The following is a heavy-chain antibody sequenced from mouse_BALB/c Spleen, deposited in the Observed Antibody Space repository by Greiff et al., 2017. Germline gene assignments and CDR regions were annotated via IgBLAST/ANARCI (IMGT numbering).Heavy chain of an antibody. D-gene: IGHD1-1*01. Sequence: VQLQQSGAELAKPGASVKMSCKASGYTFTSYWMHWVKQRPGQGLEWIGYINPSTGYTEYNQKFKDKATLTADKSSSTAYMQLSSLTSEDSAVYYCARQDYYYGSSYEGYYAMDYWGQGTTLTVSS. CDR2: INPSTGYT. J-gene: IGHJ2*01. CDR1: GYTFTSYW. V-gene: IGHV1-7*01. CDR3: ARQDYYYGSSYEGYYAMDY.